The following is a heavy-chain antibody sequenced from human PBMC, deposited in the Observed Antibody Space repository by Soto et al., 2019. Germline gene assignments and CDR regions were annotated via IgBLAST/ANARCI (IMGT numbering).Heavy chain of an antibody. CDR3: AKDVGQQLVLNYGMDV. CDR2: VSYDGNHK. D-gene: IGHD6-13*01. Sequence: QVQLVDSGGGVIQPGTSLSLSCGSSGFTFRSFGMYWVRQAPGKGLEWVAVVSYDGNHKYYADSVKGRFTVSRDNAKNMLYLQMNSLRGEDTAVYYCAKDVGQQLVLNYGMDVWGQGTTVTVSS. V-gene: IGHV3-30*18. CDR1: GFTFRSFG. J-gene: IGHJ6*02.